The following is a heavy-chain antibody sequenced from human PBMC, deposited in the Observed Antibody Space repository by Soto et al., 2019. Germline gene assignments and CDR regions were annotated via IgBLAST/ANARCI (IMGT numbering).Heavy chain of an antibody. CDR1: GFTFSGFA. D-gene: IGHD2-15*01. CDR3: AKRSGGCSECYY. J-gene: IGHJ4*02. Sequence: EVQLLESGGGLVQPGVSLRLSCAASGFTFSGFAMNWVRQPPGTGLEWVSSVDYTGSYTFYAASVKGRFTISRDNSKNMVYRELNSLRAEDTAGYYCAKRSGGCSECYYWGQGTLVIGST. CDR2: VDYTGSYT. V-gene: IGHV3-23*01.